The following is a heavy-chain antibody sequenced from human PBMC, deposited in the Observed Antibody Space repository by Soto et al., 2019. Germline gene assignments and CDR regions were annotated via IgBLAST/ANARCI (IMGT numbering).Heavy chain of an antibody. CDR2: VSGSGGST. D-gene: IGHD3-9*01. V-gene: IGHV3-23*01. CDR1: GFTFSSYA. Sequence: GGSLRLSCAASGFTFSSYAMSWVRQAPGKGLEWVSSVSGSGGSTYYADSVKGRFTISRDNSKNTLYLQMNSLRAEDTAVYFCAKLPQYETLTGYLNYFHYWGPGILVTVSS. J-gene: IGHJ4*02. CDR3: AKLPQYETLTGYLNYFHY.